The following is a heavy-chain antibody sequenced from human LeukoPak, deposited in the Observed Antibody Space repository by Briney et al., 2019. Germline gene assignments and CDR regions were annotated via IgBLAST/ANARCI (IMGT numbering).Heavy chain of an antibody. V-gene: IGHV4-34*01. CDR1: GGSFSGYY. CDR2: INHSGST. D-gene: IGHD6-19*01. J-gene: IGHJ3*02. Sequence: SETLSLTCAVYGGSFSGYYWSWIRQPPGKGLEWIGEINHSGSTNYNPSLKSRVTISVDTSKNQFSLKLSSVTAADTAVYYCARYPSSGWYTYAFDIWGQGTMVTVSS. CDR3: ARYPSSGWYTYAFDI.